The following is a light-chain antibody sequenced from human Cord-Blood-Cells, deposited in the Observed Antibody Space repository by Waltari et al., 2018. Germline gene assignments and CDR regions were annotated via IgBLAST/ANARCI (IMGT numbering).Light chain of an antibody. Sequence: AIRMTQSPSSLSASTGHRVTITCRASQGISSYLAWYQQKPGKAPKLLIYAASTLQSGVPSRFSGSGSVTDFTLTISCLQSEDFATYYCQQYYSYPLTFGGGTKVEIK. J-gene: IGKJ4*01. CDR1: QGISSY. CDR2: AAS. V-gene: IGKV1-8*01. CDR3: QQYYSYPLT.